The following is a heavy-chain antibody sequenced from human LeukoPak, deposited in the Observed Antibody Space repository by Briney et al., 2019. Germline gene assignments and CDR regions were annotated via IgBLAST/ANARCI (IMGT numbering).Heavy chain of an antibody. CDR3: ATYYDSSGYMDFDY. V-gene: IGHV4-39*01. CDR1: GGSIGTSNFY. CDR2: IYYSGST. J-gene: IGHJ4*02. Sequence: KPSETLSLTCTVSGGSIGTSNFYWGWIRQPPGKGLEWIGNIYYSGSTYYNPSLKSRVTISVDTSKNQFSLKLSSVTAADMAVYYCATYYDSSGYMDFDYWGQGTLVTVSS. D-gene: IGHD3-22*01.